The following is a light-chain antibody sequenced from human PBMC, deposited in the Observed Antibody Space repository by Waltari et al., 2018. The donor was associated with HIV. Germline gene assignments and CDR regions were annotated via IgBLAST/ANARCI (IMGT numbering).Light chain of an antibody. CDR2: GKN. V-gene: IGLV3-19*01. Sequence: SSELTQDPAVSVALGQTVRVPCQGASLRTHNASWYQQKPGQAPVLVFFGKNNRPSGIPDRFSGSTSGNTASLTITGAQAEDEADYYCNSRDSSGDLYVFGTATKVTVL. CDR1: SLRTHN. J-gene: IGLJ1*01. CDR3: NSRDSSGDLYV.